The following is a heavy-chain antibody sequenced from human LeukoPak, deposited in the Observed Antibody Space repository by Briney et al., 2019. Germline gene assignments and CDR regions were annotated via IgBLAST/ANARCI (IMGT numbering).Heavy chain of an antibody. CDR1: GYTFTSYY. V-gene: IGHV1-8*02. D-gene: IGHD6-19*01. J-gene: IGHJ5*02. CDR3: ARGLSDWFDP. CDR2: MNPNSGNT. Sequence: ASMKVSCKASGYTFTSYYMHWVRQATGQGLEWMGWMNPNSGNTGYAQKFQGRVTMTRNTSISTAYMELSSLRSEDTAVYYCARGLSDWFDPWGQGTLVTVSS.